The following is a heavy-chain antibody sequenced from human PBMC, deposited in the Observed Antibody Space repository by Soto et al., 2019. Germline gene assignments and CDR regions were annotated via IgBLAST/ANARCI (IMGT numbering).Heavy chain of an antibody. CDR2: IKSKTDGGTT. CDR3: TTAWSSGYYPRYFQH. CDR1: GFTFSNAW. V-gene: IGHV3-15*01. D-gene: IGHD3-22*01. Sequence: GGSLRLSCAASGFTFSNAWMSWVRQAPGKGLEWVGRIKSKTDGGTTDYAAPVKGRFTISRDDSKNTLYLQMNSLKTEDTAVYYCTTAWSSGYYPRYFQHWGQGTLVTVSS. J-gene: IGHJ1*01.